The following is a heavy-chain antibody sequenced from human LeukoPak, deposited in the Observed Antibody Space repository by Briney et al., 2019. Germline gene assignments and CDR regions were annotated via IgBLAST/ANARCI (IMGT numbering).Heavy chain of an antibody. J-gene: IGHJ4*02. D-gene: IGHD6-6*01. CDR2: IYTSGST. Sequence: PSEPLSLTCTVSGGSISSYYWSWLRQPAGKGLEWIGRIYTSGSTNYNPSLKGRVPMSVDTSKNQFSLKLSSVTAADTAVYYCATTGRGAALDYWGQGTLVTVSS. CDR3: ATTGRGAALDY. V-gene: IGHV4-4*07. CDR1: GGSISSYY.